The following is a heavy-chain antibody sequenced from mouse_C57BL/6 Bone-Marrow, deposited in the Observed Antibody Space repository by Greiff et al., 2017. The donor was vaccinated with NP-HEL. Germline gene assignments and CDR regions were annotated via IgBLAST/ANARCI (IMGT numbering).Heavy chain of an antibody. CDR2: IDPETGGT. Sequence: VQLQESGAELVRPGASVTLSCKASGYTFTDYEMHWVKQTPVHGLEWIGAIDPETGGTAYNQKFKGKAILTADKSSSTAYMELRSLTSEDSAVYYCTDYYGSSYDYFDYWGQGTTLTVSS. CDR3: TDYYGSSYDYFDY. CDR1: GYTFTDYE. D-gene: IGHD1-1*01. J-gene: IGHJ2*01. V-gene: IGHV1-15*01.